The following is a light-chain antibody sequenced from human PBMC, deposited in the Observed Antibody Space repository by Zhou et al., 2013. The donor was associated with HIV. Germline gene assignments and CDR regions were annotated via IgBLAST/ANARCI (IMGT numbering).Light chain of an antibody. CDR1: QDIVTY. CDR2: DAS. V-gene: IGKV1-9*01. Sequence: IQLTQSPSSLSASIGDRVTITCRASQDIVTYLAWYQQIPGKAPRVLIYDASTLQTGVSSRFSGSGSGAEFTLSISGLQREDFAIYYCQQLNSSPLTFGQGTRLEIK. CDR3: QQLNSSPLT. J-gene: IGKJ5*01.